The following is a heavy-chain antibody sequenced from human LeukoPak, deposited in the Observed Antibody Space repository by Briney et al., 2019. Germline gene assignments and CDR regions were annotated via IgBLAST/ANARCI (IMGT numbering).Heavy chain of an antibody. J-gene: IGHJ4*02. CDR3: ARVEGIVGATGY. D-gene: IGHD1-26*01. Sequence: GGSLRLSCAASGFPFSSYSMNWVRQAPGKGLEWVSSISSSSSYIYYADSVKGRFTISRDNAKNSLYLQMNSLRAEDTAVYYCARVEGIVGATGYWGQGTLVTVSS. CDR1: GFPFSSYS. V-gene: IGHV3-21*01. CDR2: ISSSSSYI.